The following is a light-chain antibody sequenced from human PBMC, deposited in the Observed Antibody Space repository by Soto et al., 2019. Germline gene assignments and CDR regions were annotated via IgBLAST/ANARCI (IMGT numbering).Light chain of an antibody. CDR3: QQYDSLPYT. CDR1: QDMSDY. J-gene: IGKJ2*01. CDR2: DVS. V-gene: IGKV1-33*01. Sequence: DIQMTQSPSSLSASVGDRVTITCQASQDMSDYLSWFQQKSGKAPKLLIYDVSSLKAGVPSRFSGSRSGTNFTFTINSLQAEDIATYYCQQYDSLPYTFGQGTKVQMK.